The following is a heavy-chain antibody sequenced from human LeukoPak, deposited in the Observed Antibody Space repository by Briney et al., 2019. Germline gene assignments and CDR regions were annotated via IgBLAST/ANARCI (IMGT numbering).Heavy chain of an antibody. Sequence: SETLSLTCTVSGGSISSSSYYWGWIRQPPGKGLEWIGSIYYSGSTYYNPSLKSRVTISVDTSKNQFSLKLSSVTAADTAVYYCARKTGSIAVGFDYWGQGTLGTVSS. J-gene: IGHJ4*02. CDR1: GGSISSSSYY. D-gene: IGHD6-6*01. V-gene: IGHV4-39*07. CDR3: ARKTGSIAVGFDY. CDR2: IYYSGST.